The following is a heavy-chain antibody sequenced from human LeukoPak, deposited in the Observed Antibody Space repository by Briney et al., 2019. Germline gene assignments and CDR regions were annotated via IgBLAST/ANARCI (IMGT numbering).Heavy chain of an antibody. J-gene: IGHJ4*02. CDR3: ARRREYSSSSGFDY. V-gene: IGHV5-51*01. Sequence: RGESLKISCKGSGYNINNYWIGWVRQMPGKGLERMGIIYPGDSDTRYSSSFQGQVTISADKSINTAYLQWSSLRASDTAMYYCARRREYSSSSGFDYWGQGTLVTVSS. CDR1: GYNINNYW. CDR2: IYPGDSDT. D-gene: IGHD6-6*01.